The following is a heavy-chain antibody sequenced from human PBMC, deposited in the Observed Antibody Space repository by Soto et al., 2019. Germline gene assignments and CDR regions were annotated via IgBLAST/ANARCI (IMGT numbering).Heavy chain of an antibody. V-gene: IGHV1-18*01. J-gene: IGHJ4*02. CDR2: ISTYNGNT. Sequence: QVQLVQSGAEVKKPGASVKVSCKASGYTFITYGVSWVRQAPGQGLDWLGWISTYNGNTRYAERLQGRVTMTTDTTTNTDYMELRNLRSDDTAVYYYSRGPTDYYDNSANYFLDYWGQGTLVTVSS. D-gene: IGHD3-22*01. CDR1: GYTFITYG. CDR3: SRGPTDYYDNSANYFLDY.